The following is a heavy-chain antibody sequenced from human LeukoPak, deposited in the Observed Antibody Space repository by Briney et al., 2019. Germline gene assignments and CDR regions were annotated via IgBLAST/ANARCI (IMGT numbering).Heavy chain of an antibody. CDR1: GGSISSYY. D-gene: IGHD1-26*01. Sequence: SETLSLTCTVSGGSISSYYWSWIRQPPGKGLEWIGYVYYSGSTNYNPSLKSRVTISVDTSKNQFSLKLSSVTAADAAVYYCARAWRIVGASYYYYMDVWGKGTTVTVSS. V-gene: IGHV4-59*01. J-gene: IGHJ6*03. CDR2: VYYSGST. CDR3: ARAWRIVGASYYYYMDV.